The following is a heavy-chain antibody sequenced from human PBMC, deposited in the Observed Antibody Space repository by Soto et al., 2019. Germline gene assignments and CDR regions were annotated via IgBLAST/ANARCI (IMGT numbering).Heavy chain of an antibody. Sequence: QVQLVQSGAEVKKPGASVKVSCKASGYTFSSYFISWVRQAPGQVLEWMGWISAYNGNTNYARNLQGRVTMTTDTSTSTSYMELRGPRSDDTDVYYSARAIQQVESRGQGTLVTVSS. V-gene: IGHV1-18*01. CDR3: ARAIQQVES. CDR1: GYTFSSYF. J-gene: IGHJ4*02. D-gene: IGHD6-13*01. CDR2: ISAYNGNT.